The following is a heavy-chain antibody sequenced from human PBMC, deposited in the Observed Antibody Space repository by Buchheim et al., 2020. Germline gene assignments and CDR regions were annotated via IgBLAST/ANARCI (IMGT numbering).Heavy chain of an antibody. V-gene: IGHV1-46*01. CDR2: INPSGGST. J-gene: IGHJ6*02. D-gene: IGHD3-10*01. CDR3: ARDLKPYGSRNYYYYYYGMDV. CDR1: GYTFRSYY. Sequence: QVQLVQSGAVVKKPGASVKVSCKASGYTFRSYYMFWVRQAPGQGLEWMGIINPSGGSTSYAQKFQGRVTMTRDTSTSTVYMELSSLRYEDTAVYYCARDLKPYGSRNYYYYYYGMDVWGQGTT.